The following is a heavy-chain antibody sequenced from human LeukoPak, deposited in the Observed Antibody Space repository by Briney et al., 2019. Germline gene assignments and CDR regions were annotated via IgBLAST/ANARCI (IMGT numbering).Heavy chain of an antibody. CDR3: TTGSISGIFGY. CDR1: GLTFSDSA. Sequence: GGSLRLSCAASGLTFSDSAIHWVRQASGKGLEWAGRIRGKADSYATTYAASVKGRFTVSRDDSKNTAYLQMNSLKTDDTAVYYCTTGSISGIFGYWGQGTLVTVSS. J-gene: IGHJ4*02. V-gene: IGHV3-73*01. CDR2: IRGKADSYAT. D-gene: IGHD6-13*01.